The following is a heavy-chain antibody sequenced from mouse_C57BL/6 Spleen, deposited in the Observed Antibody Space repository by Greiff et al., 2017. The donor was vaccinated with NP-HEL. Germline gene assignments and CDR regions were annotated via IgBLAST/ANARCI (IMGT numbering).Heavy chain of an antibody. D-gene: IGHD1-1*01. Sequence: QVQLKESGAELARPGASVKLSCKASGYTFTSYGISWVKQRTGQGLEWIGEIYPRSGNTYYNEKFNGKATLTADKSSSTAYMELRSLTSEDSAVYFCARRSYGSSYDAMDYWGQGTSVTVSS. J-gene: IGHJ4*01. CDR3: ARRSYGSSYDAMDY. CDR2: IYPRSGNT. CDR1: GYTFTSYG. V-gene: IGHV1-81*01.